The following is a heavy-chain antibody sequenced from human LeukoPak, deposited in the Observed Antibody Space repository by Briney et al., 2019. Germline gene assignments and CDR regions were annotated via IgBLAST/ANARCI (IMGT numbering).Heavy chain of an antibody. V-gene: IGHV3-30*04. Sequence: PPGRSLRLSCAASGFTLSSYAMHWVRQAPGKGLEWVAVISYDGSNKYYADSVKGRFTISRDNSKNTLYLQMNSLRAEDTAVYYCARDGYCGGDCYHYYYMDVWGKGTTVTVSS. D-gene: IGHD2-21*02. CDR2: ISYDGSNK. CDR1: GFTLSSYA. J-gene: IGHJ6*03. CDR3: ARDGYCGGDCYHYYYMDV.